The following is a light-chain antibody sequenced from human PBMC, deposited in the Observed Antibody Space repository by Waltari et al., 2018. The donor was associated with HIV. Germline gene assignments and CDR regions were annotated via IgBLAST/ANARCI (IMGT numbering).Light chain of an antibody. J-gene: IGLJ1*01. CDR3: QVFENSRDQA. CDR2: DDK. Sequence: YVLTQPPSVSVAPGKKATITCGGNNIREKHVHWYQQKSGQAPVLVIYDDKLRPSGIPARISGSNSGGTATLTISGVEVGDEAEYYCQVFENSRDQAFGTGTKVTVL. V-gene: IGLV3-21*01. CDR1: NIREKH.